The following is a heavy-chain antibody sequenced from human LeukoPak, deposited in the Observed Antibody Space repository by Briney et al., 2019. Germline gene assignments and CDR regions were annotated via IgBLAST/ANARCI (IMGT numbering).Heavy chain of an antibody. J-gene: IGHJ4*02. Sequence: SETLSLTCAVYGGSFSGYYWSWIRQPPGQGLQSIGEINHSGSTNYNPSLKSRVTISVDTSKNQFSLKLSSVTAADTAVYYCARGFGSSSSRARGYFDYWGQGTLVTVSS. V-gene: IGHV4-34*01. CDR1: GGSFSGYY. CDR3: ARGFGSSSSRARGYFDY. D-gene: IGHD6-6*01. CDR2: INHSGST.